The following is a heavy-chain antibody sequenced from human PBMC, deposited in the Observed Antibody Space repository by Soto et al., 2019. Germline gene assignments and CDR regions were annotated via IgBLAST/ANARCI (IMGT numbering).Heavy chain of an antibody. CDR1: GGSISSSSYY. D-gene: IGHD4-17*01. V-gene: IGHV4-39*01. Sequence: CLTCTVSGGSISSSSYYWGWIRQPPGKGLEWIGSMYYSGSTYYNPSLKSRVTISVDTSKNQFSLKLSSVTAADTAVYYCARHLTTVTVDYFDYWGQGTLVTVSS. CDR2: MYYSGST. CDR3: ARHLTTVTVDYFDY. J-gene: IGHJ4*02.